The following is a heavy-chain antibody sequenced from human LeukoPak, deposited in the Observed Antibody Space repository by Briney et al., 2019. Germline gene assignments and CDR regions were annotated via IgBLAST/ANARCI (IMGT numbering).Heavy chain of an antibody. CDR2: IYSGGNT. D-gene: IGHD3-10*01. J-gene: IGHJ4*02. Sequence: PGGSLRLSCTAPGFTVSSNYMSWVRQAPGKGLEWVSVIYSGGNTYYADSVRGRFTISRDNSKNTVFLQMNSLRADDTAVNYCASGTTLVQGVIFYYWGQGTLATVSS. CDR1: GFTVSSNY. CDR3: ASGTTLVQGVIFYY. V-gene: IGHV3-53*01.